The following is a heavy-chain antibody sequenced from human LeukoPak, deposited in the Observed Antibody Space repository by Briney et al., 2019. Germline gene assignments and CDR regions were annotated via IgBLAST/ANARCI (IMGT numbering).Heavy chain of an antibody. CDR2: IYYSGST. CDR3: ARDLQQWLVLWPGDY. CDR1: GGSISSSSYY. Sequence: TSETLSLTCTVSGGSISSSSYYWGWIRQPPGKGLEWIGSIYYSGSTYYNPSLKSRVTISVDTSKNQFSLKLSSVTAADTAVYYCARDLQQWLVLWPGDYWGQGTLVTVSS. V-gene: IGHV4-39*07. D-gene: IGHD6-19*01. J-gene: IGHJ4*02.